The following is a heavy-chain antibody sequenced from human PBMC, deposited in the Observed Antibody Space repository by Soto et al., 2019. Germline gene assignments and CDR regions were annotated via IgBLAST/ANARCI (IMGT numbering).Heavy chain of an antibody. CDR2: INHSGST. V-gene: IGHV4-34*01. J-gene: IGHJ4*02. CDR3: AREVGGSGWYLLPQETDY. Sequence: SETLSLTCAVYGGSFSGYYWSWIRQPPGKGLEWIGEINHSGSTNYNPSLKSRVTISVDTSKNQFSLKLSSVTAADTAVYYCAREVGGSGWYLLPQETDYWGQGTMVTV. CDR1: GGSFSGYY. D-gene: IGHD6-19*01.